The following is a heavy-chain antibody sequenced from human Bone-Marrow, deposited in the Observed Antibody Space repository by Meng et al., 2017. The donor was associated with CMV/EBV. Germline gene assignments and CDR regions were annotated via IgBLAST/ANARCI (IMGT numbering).Heavy chain of an antibody. J-gene: IGHJ4*02. CDR3: ARERGKFGAQPPAY. CDR1: GYTFTDYY. Sequence: ASVKVSCKASGYTFTDYYMHWVRQAPGQGLERMGWINPNSGGTNYAQKFQGRVTMTRDTSISTAYMELSRLRSDDTAVYYCARERGKFGAQPPAYWGQGTLVTVSS. CDR2: INPNSGGT. D-gene: IGHD3-10*01. V-gene: IGHV1-2*02.